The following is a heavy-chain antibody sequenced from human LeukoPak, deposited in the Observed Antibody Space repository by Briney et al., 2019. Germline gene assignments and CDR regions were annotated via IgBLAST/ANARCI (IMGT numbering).Heavy chain of an antibody. CDR2: ISDDGSNK. CDR3: ANDGIPHAQVGAPNY. J-gene: IGHJ4*02. Sequence: GGSLRLSCAASGFTFSSYGMHWVRQAPGKGLEWVSVISDDGSNKYYADSVKGRFTISRDNSKNTLYLQMNSLRAEDTAVYYCANDGIPHAQVGAPNYWGQGTLVTVSS. CDR1: GFTFSSYG. D-gene: IGHD1-26*01. V-gene: IGHV3-30*18.